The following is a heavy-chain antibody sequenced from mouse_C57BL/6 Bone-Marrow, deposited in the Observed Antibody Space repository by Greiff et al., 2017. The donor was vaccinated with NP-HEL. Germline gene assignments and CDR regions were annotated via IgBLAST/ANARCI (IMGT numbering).Heavy chain of an antibody. CDR3: APIYYDYP. D-gene: IGHD2-4*01. J-gene: IGHJ3*01. CDR1: GFTFSSYG. Sequence: DVKLVESGGDLVKPGGSLKLSCAASGFTFSSYGMSWVRQTPDKRLEWVATISSGGSYTYYPDSVKGRFTISRDNAKNTLYLQMSSLKSEDTAMYYCAPIYYDYPWGQGTLVTVSA. V-gene: IGHV5-6*02. CDR2: ISSGGSYT.